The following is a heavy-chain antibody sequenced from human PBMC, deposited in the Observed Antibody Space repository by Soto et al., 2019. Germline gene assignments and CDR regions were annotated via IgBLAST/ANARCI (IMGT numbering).Heavy chain of an antibody. CDR3: ARHRGGVIVSNYWFFDL. CDR1: GGSVNSYY. D-gene: IGHD3-16*02. Sequence: QVQLQESGPGLVKPSETLSLTCTVSGGSVNSYYWSWIRQPPGKGLEWLGYIYYSGNTNYNPSLKSRVSISVEPSKNQFSLNLSSVTAADTAVYYCARHRGGVIVSNYWFFDLWGRGSLVTVSS. J-gene: IGHJ2*01. V-gene: IGHV4-59*08. CDR2: IYYSGNT.